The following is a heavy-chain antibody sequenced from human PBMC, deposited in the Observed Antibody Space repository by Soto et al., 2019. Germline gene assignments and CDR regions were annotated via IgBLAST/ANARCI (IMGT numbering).Heavy chain of an antibody. V-gene: IGHV3-48*02. CDR2: ISSSSSTI. J-gene: IGHJ4*02. CDR1: GFTFSSYS. Sequence: GGSLRLSCAASGFTFSSYSMNWVRQAPGKGLEWVSYISSSSSTIYYADSVKGRFTISRDNAKKSLYLPMNSLRDADTAVYYCARDINDYGLYYFDYWGQGTLVTVSS. CDR3: ARDINDYGLYYFDY. D-gene: IGHD4-17*01.